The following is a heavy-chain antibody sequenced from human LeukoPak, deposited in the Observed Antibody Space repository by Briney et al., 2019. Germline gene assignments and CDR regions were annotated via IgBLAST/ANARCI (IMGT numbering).Heavy chain of an antibody. CDR2: IYYSGST. D-gene: IGHD3-22*01. J-gene: IGHJ3*02. CDR1: GGSISSGGYY. CDR3: ASDHYYDSSGYAFDI. Sequence: SETLSLTCTVSGGSISSGGYYWSWICQHPGKGLEWIGYIYYSGSTYYNPSLKSRVTISVDTSKNQFSLKLSSVTAADTAVYYRASDHYYDSSGYAFDIWGQGTMVTVSS. V-gene: IGHV4-31*03.